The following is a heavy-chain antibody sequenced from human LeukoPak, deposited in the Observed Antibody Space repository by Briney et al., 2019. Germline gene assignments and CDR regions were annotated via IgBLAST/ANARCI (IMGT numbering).Heavy chain of an antibody. D-gene: IGHD6-19*01. V-gene: IGHV4-4*07. J-gene: IGHJ6*03. CDR2: IYTSGST. CDR1: GGSISSYY. Sequence: PSETLSLTCTVSGGSISSYYWSWIRQPAGKGLEWIGRIYTSGSTNYNPSLKRRVTMSVDTSKNQFSLKLSSVTAADTAVYYCARGRIAVAGYYYYYCMDVWGKGTTVTVSS. CDR3: ARGRIAVAGYYYYYCMDV.